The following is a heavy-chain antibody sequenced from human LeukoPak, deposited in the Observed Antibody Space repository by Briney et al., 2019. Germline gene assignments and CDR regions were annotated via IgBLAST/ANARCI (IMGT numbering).Heavy chain of an antibody. CDR2: ISSSGSTI. J-gene: IGHJ6*02. D-gene: IGHD5-12*01. Sequence: PGGSLRLSCAASGFTFSSYAVSWARQAPGKGLEWVSYISSSGSTIYYADSVKGRFTISRDNAKNSLYLQMNSLRAEDTAVYYCARVRSGYDSMRSPNYYYYGMDVWGQGTTVTVSS. CDR1: GFTFSSYA. V-gene: IGHV3-48*04. CDR3: ARVRSGYDSMRSPNYYYYGMDV.